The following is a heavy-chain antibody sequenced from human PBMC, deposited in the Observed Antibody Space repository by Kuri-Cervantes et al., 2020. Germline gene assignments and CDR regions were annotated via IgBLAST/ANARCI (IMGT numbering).Heavy chain of an antibody. CDR2: VYYSGNT. J-gene: IGHJ4*02. CDR1: GFSLRIRGVG. CDR3: ARHGGESTLNHFDF. D-gene: IGHD3-16*01. V-gene: IGHV4-39*01. Sequence: SGPTLVKPTQTLTLTCTFSGFSLRIRGVGVGWIRQPPGKGLEWIGSVYYSGNTHYNPSLKSRVIISVDTSKNQFSLKLNSVTAADTAVYYCARHGGESTLNHFDFWGQGTLVTVSS.